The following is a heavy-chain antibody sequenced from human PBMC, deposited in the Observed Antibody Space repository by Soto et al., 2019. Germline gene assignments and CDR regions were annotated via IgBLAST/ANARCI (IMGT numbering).Heavy chain of an antibody. J-gene: IGHJ4*02. V-gene: IGHV4-4*02. Sequence: LSLTCAVSGDSISRSVWWTWVRQPPGKGLELIGQVFHTGNTNYNPSLKSRVTISVDKSTNEFSLKVTYVTAAATAIYYCARKAWLRFEYRGQGALVTV. CDR3: ARKAWLRFEY. D-gene: IGHD5-12*01. CDR1: GDSISRSVW. CDR2: VFHTGNT.